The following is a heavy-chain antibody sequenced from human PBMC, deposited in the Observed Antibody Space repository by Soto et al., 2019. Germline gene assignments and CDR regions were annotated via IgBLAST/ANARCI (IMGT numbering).Heavy chain of an antibody. CDR2: ISSSSSYT. Sequence: GSLRLSCAASGFTFSDYYMSWIRQAPGKGLEWVSYISSSSSYTNYADSVKGRFTISRDNAKNSLYLQMNSLRAEDTAVYYCAREMSSSWYSSSYYYGMDVWGQGTTVTVSS. CDR1: GFTFSDYY. J-gene: IGHJ6*02. D-gene: IGHD6-13*01. V-gene: IGHV3-11*06. CDR3: AREMSSSWYSSSYYYGMDV.